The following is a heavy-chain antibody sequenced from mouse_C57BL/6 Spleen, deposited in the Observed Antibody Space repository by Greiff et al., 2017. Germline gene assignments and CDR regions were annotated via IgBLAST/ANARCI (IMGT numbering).Heavy chain of an antibody. J-gene: IGHJ1*03. V-gene: IGHV1-52*01. Sequence: QVQLKQPGAELVRPGSSVKLSCKASGYTFTSYWMHWVKQRPIQGLEWIGNIDPSDSETHYNQKFKDKATLTVDKSSSTAYMQLSSLTSEDSAVYYGARYDYDGYFDVWGTGTTVTVSS. D-gene: IGHD2-4*01. CDR3: ARYDYDGYFDV. CDR1: GYTFTSYW. CDR2: IDPSDSET.